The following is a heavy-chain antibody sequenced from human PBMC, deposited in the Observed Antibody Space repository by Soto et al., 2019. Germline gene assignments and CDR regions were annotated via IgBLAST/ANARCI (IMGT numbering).Heavy chain of an antibody. CDR2: ISAYNGNT. CDR3: ARDTLLEYYYDSSGYSTGVFEY. V-gene: IGHV1-18*01. J-gene: IGHJ4*02. D-gene: IGHD3-22*01. Sequence: RASVKVSFKASGYTFTSYGISWVRQAPGQGLEWMGWISAYNGNTNYAQKLQGRVTMTTDTSTSTAYMELRSLRSDDTAVYYCARDTLLEYYYDSSGYSTGVFEYWGQGTLVTVSS. CDR1: GYTFTSYG.